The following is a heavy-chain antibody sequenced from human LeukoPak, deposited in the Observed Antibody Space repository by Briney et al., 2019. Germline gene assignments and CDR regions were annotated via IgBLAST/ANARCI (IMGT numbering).Heavy chain of an antibody. D-gene: IGHD3-10*01. CDR1: GFTFRKYW. Sequence: GGSLRLSCAASGFTFRKYWLHWVRQAPGKGLVWVSRINPDDGSTSYADSVKGRFTISRDNAKNTLYLRMNSLRAEDTAVYYCTTVRSYNSRDFDYWGQGTLVTVSS. J-gene: IGHJ4*02. CDR2: INPDDGST. CDR3: TTVRSYNSRDFDY. V-gene: IGHV3-74*01.